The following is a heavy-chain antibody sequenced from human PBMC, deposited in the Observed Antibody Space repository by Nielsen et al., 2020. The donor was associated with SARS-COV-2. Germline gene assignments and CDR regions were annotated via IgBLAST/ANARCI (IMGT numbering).Heavy chain of an antibody. Sequence: SETLSLTCTVSGGSISSVGHYWSWIRQHPGKALEWIGYIYSSGSTYYNPSLKSRVTISVDTSKNQFSLKLSSVTAADTAVYYCARHPRITIFGVVIIGWFDPWGQGTLVTVSS. D-gene: IGHD3-3*01. J-gene: IGHJ5*02. CDR2: IYSSGST. CDR3: ARHPRITIFGVVIIGWFDP. V-gene: IGHV4-61*08. CDR1: GGSISSVGHY.